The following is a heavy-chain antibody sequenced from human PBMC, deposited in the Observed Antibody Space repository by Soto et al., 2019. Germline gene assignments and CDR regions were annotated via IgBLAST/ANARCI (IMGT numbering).Heavy chain of an antibody. CDR2: INHSGST. D-gene: IGHD3-22*01. CDR1: GGSFSGYY. V-gene: IGHV4-34*01. CDR3: EREAMIVGIDP. J-gene: IGHJ5*02. Sequence: PSETLSLTCAVYGGSFSGYYWSWIRQPPGKGLEWIGEINHSGSTNYNPSLKSRVTISVDTSKNQFSLKLSSVTAADTAVYYCEREAMIVGIDPWGQGTLVTVSS.